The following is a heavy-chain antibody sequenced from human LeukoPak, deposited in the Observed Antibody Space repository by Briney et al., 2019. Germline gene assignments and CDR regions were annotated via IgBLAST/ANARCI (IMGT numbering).Heavy chain of an antibody. V-gene: IGHV3-11*01. J-gene: IGHJ4*02. Sequence: PGGSLRLSCAASGFTFSDYYMSWIRQAPGKGLEWVSYISSSGSTIYYADSVKDRFTISRDNAKNSLYLQMNSLRAEDTAVYYCATQPYYDFSPFDYWGQGTLVTVSS. CDR2: ISSSGSTI. CDR3: ATQPYYDFSPFDY. D-gene: IGHD3-3*01. CDR1: GFTFSDYY.